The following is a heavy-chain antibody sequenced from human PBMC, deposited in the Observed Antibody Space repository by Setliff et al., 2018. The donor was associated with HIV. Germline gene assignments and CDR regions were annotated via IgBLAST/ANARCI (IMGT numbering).Heavy chain of an antibody. CDR3: AKNYFDTSGWSAVDY. CDR1: GYTFTGYY. D-gene: IGHD3-22*01. J-gene: IGHJ4*02. Sequence: GASVKVSCKASGYTFTGYYMHWVRQAPGQGLEWMGRINPNSGGTNYAQKFQGRVPMTRDTSISTAYMELSRLRSDDTAVYYCAKNYFDTSGWSAVDYWGQGTLVTVSS. V-gene: IGHV1-2*06. CDR2: INPNSGGT.